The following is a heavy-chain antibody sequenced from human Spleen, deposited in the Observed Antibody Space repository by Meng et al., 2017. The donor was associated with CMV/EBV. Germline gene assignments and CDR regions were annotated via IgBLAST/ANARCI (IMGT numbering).Heavy chain of an antibody. Sequence: GGSLRLSCKGSGYIFINYWIGWVRQMPGKGLEWMGIIYPRDSDTRYSPSFQGQVTISVDTSINTAYLQWSSLKASDTAMYYCARHGLGIAARPGYWGQGTLVTVSS. D-gene: IGHD6-6*01. CDR2: IYPRDSDT. CDR1: GYIFINYW. J-gene: IGHJ4*02. V-gene: IGHV5-51*01. CDR3: ARHGLGIAARPGY.